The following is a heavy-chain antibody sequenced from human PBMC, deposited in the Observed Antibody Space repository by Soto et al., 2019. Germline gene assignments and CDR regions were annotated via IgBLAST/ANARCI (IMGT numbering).Heavy chain of an antibody. CDR3: ARLGYSGYDTGWFDP. D-gene: IGHD5-12*01. V-gene: IGHV1-3*01. CDR1: GYTFTSYA. Sequence: GASVKVSCKASGYTFTSYAMHWVRQAPGQSLEWMGWINAGNGNTKYSQRLQGRVTITRDTPASTAYMELSSLTSEDTALYYCARLGYSGYDTGWFDPWGQGTLVTVSS. CDR2: INAGNGNT. J-gene: IGHJ5*02.